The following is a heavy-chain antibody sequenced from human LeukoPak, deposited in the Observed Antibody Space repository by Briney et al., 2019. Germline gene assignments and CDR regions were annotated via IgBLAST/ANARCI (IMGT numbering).Heavy chain of an antibody. D-gene: IGHD4/OR15-4a*01. Sequence: SSETLSLTCTVSGGSISSHYWSWIRQPPGKGLEWIGYIYYSGSTNYNPSPKSRVTISVDTSKNQFSLKLSSVTAADTAVYYCASAPGGAAFDYWGQGTLVTVSS. CDR2: IYYSGST. V-gene: IGHV4-59*11. CDR1: GGSISSHY. CDR3: ASAPGGAAFDY. J-gene: IGHJ4*02.